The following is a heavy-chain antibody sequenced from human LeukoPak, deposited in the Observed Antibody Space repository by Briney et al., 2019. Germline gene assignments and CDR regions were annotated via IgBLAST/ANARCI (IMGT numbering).Heavy chain of an antibody. CDR2: IYYSGST. Sequence: SETLSLTCTVSGGSISSYYWSWIRQPPGKGPEWIGYIYYSGSTNYNPSLKSRVTISVDTSKNQFSLKLSSVTAADTAVYYCARDRPPVGFDYWGQGTLVTVSS. V-gene: IGHV4-59*01. J-gene: IGHJ4*02. CDR3: ARDRPPVGFDY. CDR1: GGSISSYY.